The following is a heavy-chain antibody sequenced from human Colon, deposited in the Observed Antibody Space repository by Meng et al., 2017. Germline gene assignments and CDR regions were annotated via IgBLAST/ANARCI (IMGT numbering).Heavy chain of an antibody. V-gene: IGHV4-59*01. J-gene: IGHJ4*02. Sequence: QGQLQESGPGLVRPSETLSLTCTVSGGSLRRYSWSWLRQSPGKGLEWIGYIYYNGNTNYNPSLKSRVTISLDMSENQVSLNLTSVTAADTAVYYCARGDVAYCGGDCYPVWGQGTLVTVSS. CDR1: GGSLRRYS. CDR3: ARGDVAYCGGDCYPV. CDR2: IYYNGNT. D-gene: IGHD2-21*02.